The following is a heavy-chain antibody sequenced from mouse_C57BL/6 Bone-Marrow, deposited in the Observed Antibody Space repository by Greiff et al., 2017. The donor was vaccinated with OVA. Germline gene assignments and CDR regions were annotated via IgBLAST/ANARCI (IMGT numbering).Heavy chain of an antibody. CDR1: GFTFSDYY. J-gene: IGHJ4*01. Sequence: EVQLQESGGGLVQPGGSLKLSCAASGFTFSDYYMYWVRQTPEKRLEWVAYISNGGGSTYYPDTVKGRFTISRDNAKNTLYLQLSRLKSEDTAMYYCARRGGYSNYRPFYAMDYWGQGTSVTVSS. CDR2: ISNGGGST. D-gene: IGHD2-5*01. CDR3: ARRGGYSNYRPFYAMDY. V-gene: IGHV5-12*01.